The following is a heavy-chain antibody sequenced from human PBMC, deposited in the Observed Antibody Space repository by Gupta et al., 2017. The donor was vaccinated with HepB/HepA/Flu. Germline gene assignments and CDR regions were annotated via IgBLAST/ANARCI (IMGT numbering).Heavy chain of an antibody. D-gene: IGHD3-22*01. CDR1: GFTFSSYW. Sequence: EVQLVESGGGLVQPGGSLRLSCAASGFTFSSYWMSWVRQAPGKGLEWVANIKQDGSEKYYVDSVKGRFTISRDNAKNSLYLQMNSLRAEDTAVYYCARESPAYYYDSSGYPDAFEIWGQGTMVTVS. V-gene: IGHV3-7*01. J-gene: IGHJ3*02. CDR3: ARESPAYYYDSSGYPDAFEI. CDR2: IKQDGSEK.